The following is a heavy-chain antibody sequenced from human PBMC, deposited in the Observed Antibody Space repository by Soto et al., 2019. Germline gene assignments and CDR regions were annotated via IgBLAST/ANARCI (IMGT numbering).Heavy chain of an antibody. CDR3: ANHQKACLRTSTSCLGWFDP. V-gene: IGHV3-23*01. CDR1: GFTFSSYA. CDR2: ISGSGGTT. D-gene: IGHD2-2*01. Sequence: EVQLLESGGGLVQPGGSLRLSCAASGFTFSSYAMSWVRQAPGKGLEWVSAISGSGGTTDYADSVKGRFIISRDNSKNTLYLQMKSLRAEDTAVYYCANHQKACLRTSTSCLGWFDPWGQGTLVTVSS. J-gene: IGHJ5*02.